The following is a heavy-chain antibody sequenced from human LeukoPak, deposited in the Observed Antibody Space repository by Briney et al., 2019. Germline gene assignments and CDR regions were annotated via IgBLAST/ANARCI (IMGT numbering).Heavy chain of an antibody. CDR2: IYYSGST. Sequence: SETLSLTCTVPGGSISSYYWSWIRQPPGKGLEWIGYIYYSGSTNYNPSLKSRVTISVDTSKNQFSLKLSSVTAADTAVYYCARLVVGSRFDPWGQGTLVTVSS. V-gene: IGHV4-59*01. CDR3: ARLVVGSRFDP. CDR1: GGSISSYY. J-gene: IGHJ5*02. D-gene: IGHD1-26*01.